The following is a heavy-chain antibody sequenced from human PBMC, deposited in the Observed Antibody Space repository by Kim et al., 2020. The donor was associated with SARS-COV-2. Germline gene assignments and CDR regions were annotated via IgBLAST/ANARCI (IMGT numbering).Heavy chain of an antibody. J-gene: IGHJ4*02. V-gene: IGHV1-2*02. CDR3: ARNGLGYTEGG. Sequence: ASVKVSCKASGYTFTDFLMHWVRQAPGQGLEWMGWINPNSGGTYYAQKFQGRVAMTRDTSINTVYMELNSLTSDDTAMFYCARNGLGYTEGGWGQGTLLT. CDR2: INPNSGGT. D-gene: IGHD5-12*01. CDR1: GYTFTDFL.